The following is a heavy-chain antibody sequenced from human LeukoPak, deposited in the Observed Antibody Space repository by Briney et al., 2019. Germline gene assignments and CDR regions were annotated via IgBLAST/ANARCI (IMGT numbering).Heavy chain of an antibody. CDR2: INYSGGHK. CDR1: GFTFKNCA. D-gene: IGHD4-11*01. V-gene: IGHV3-23*01. J-gene: IGHJ4*02. CDR3: AKDDSMTLDHFDS. Sequence: PGGSLRLSCVASGFTFKNCAMSWVRQAPGKGLEWVSGINYSGGHKYYADSVKGRFTISRDSSKNTLSLQMNSLTTEDTAVYYCAKDDSMTLDHFDSWGQGALVTVSS.